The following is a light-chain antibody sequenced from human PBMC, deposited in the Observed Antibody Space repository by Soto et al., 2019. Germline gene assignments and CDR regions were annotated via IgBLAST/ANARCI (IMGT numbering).Light chain of an antibody. CDR2: GAS. CDR1: QSVSSSY. CDR3: QQYGSSPLT. V-gene: IGKV3-20*01. J-gene: IGKJ1*01. Sequence: ESVLTRSPATLSVSPGERATLSCRASQSVSSSYLAWYQQKPGQAPRLLIYGASSRATGIPDRFSGSGSGTDFTLTISRLEPEDFAVYYCQQYGSSPLTFGQGTKVDI.